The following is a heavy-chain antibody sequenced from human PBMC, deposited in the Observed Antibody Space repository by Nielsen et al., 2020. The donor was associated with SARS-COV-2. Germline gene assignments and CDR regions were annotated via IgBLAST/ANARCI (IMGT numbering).Heavy chain of an antibody. D-gene: IGHD1-26*01. CDR3: ARIRGSYDAFDI. J-gene: IGHJ3*02. V-gene: IGHV4-34*01. CDR1: GGSFSGYY. CDR2: INHSGST. Sequence: SETLSLTCAVYGGSFSGYYWSWIRQPPGKGLEWIGEINHSGSTNYNPSLKSRVTISVDTSKNQFSLKLSSVTAADTAVYYCARIRGSYDAFDIWGQGTMVTVSS.